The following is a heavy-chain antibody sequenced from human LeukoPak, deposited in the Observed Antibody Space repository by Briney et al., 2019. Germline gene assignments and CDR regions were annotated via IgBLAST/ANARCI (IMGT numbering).Heavy chain of an antibody. D-gene: IGHD3-10*01. CDR2: IYPGDSDT. CDR1: GYSFTSYW. CDR3: ASTMVRGVINFDY. V-gene: IGHV5-51*01. J-gene: IGHJ4*02. Sequence: GESLKISCKGSGYSFTSYWIGWVRQMPGKGLEWMGIIYPGDSDTRYSPSFQGQVTISADKSICTAYLQWSSLKASDTAMYYCASTMVRGVINFDYWGQGTLVTVSS.